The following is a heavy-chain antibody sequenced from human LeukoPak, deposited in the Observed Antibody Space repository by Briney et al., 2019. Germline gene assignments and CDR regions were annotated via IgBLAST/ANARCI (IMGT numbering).Heavy chain of an antibody. D-gene: IGHD6-13*01. CDR3: ARDRIAAALDY. Sequence: SETLSLTCTVSGGSISSSSYYWGWIRQPPGKGLEWIGSIYYSGSTYYNPSLKSRVTISVDTSKNQFSLKLSSVTAADTAVYYCARDRIAAALDYWGQGTLVTVSS. V-gene: IGHV4-39*02. CDR2: IYYSGST. J-gene: IGHJ4*02. CDR1: GGSISSSSYY.